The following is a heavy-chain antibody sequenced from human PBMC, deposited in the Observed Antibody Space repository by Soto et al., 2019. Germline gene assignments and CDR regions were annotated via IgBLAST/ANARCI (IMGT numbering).Heavy chain of an antibody. CDR2: INPMFNST. Sequence: QVQLVQSGAEVKKPGSSVKVSCEAPGGTFDHAAITWVRQAPGQGLEWMGGINPMFNSTHYAQKFQGRVTITADAATSTAFMELRRRRSDDTAVYYCARQIFEADYWGQGTLLVVSS. V-gene: IGHV1-69*01. CDR3: ARQIFEADY. CDR1: GGTFDHAA. J-gene: IGHJ4*02. D-gene: IGHD3-9*01.